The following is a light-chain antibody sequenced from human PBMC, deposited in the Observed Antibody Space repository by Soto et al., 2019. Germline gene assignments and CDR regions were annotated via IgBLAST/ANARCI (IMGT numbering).Light chain of an antibody. CDR2: VERSGNY. J-gene: IGLJ3*02. CDR3: ETWDSNIKV. CDR1: SGHSSYI. V-gene: IGLV4-60*02. Sequence: QPVLTQSSSASASLGSSVKLTCTLSSGHSSYIIAWHQQQPGKAPRYLMRVERSGNYNKGSGVPDRFSGSSSGADRYLTIPNLQFEDEADYYCETWDSNIKVFGGGTKLTVL.